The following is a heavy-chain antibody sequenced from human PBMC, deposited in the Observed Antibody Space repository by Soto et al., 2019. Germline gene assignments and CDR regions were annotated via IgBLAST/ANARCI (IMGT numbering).Heavy chain of an antibody. V-gene: IGHV3-48*03. J-gene: IGHJ4*02. CDR3: ATVFRDCSTSNSLY. D-gene: IGHD2-2*01. CDR1: GFTFSSYA. CDR2: INTGDRPI. Sequence: EVQLVESGGGLVQPGGSLRLSCAASGFTFSSYAMNWVRQAPGKGREWVSYINTGDRPIYYADSVKGRSTISRDNAKNSLFLQIISLRAEDTAVYYCATVFRDCSTSNSLYWGQGTLVTVSS.